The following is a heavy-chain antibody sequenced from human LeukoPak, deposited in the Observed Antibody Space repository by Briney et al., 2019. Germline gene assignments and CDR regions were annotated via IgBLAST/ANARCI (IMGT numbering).Heavy chain of an antibody. J-gene: IGHJ4*02. D-gene: IGHD1-7*01. V-gene: IGHV3-15*01. Sequence: QTGGSLRLSCAASGFTFSNAWMSWVRQAPGKGLEWVGRINSKTDGWTTDYAAPVKGRFTISRDDSKNTLYLQMNSLKTEDTAVYYCTTDPPLELELQTGWGQGTLVTVSS. CDR3: TTDPPLELELQTG. CDR1: GFTFSNAW. CDR2: INSKTDGWTT.